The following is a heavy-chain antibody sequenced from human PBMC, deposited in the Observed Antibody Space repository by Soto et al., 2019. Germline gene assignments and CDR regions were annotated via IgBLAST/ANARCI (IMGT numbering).Heavy chain of an antibody. V-gene: IGHV1-18*01. CDR3: ASADYGDLRFDY. Sequence: ASVKVSCKASGYTFTSYGISWVRQAPGQGLEWMGWISAYNGNTNYAQKLQGRVTMTTDTSTSTAYMELRSLRSDDTAVYYCASADYGDLRFDYWGQGTLVTVSS. J-gene: IGHJ4*02. CDR1: GYTFTSYG. CDR2: ISAYNGNT. D-gene: IGHD4-17*01.